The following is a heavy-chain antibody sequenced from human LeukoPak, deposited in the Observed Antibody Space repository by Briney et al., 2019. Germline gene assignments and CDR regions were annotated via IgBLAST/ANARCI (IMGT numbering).Heavy chain of an antibody. CDR3: ASEKMRRYSYGYAH. Sequence: SETLSLTCAVYGGSFSGYYWSWIRQPPGKGLEWIGEINHSGSTNYNSSLKSRVTISVDTSKNQFSLKVNSVTVAATAVYYCASEKMRRYSYGYAHWGQGTLVTVSS. V-gene: IGHV4-34*01. D-gene: IGHD5-18*01. J-gene: IGHJ4*02. CDR1: GGSFSGYY. CDR2: INHSGST.